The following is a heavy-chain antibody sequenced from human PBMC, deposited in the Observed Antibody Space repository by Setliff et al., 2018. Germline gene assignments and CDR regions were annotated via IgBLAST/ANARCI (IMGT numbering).Heavy chain of an antibody. CDR3: TRNFLGWLARF. CDR1: GGSISNYY. Sequence: PSETLSLTCTVSGGSISNYYWSWIRQSPGKGLEWIGRIYSDENTDYNPSLKSRVTMSADTSKNQFSLKLKSVTAADTAVYYCTRNFLGWLARFWGRGTLVTVSS. D-gene: IGHD6-19*01. J-gene: IGHJ4*02. CDR2: IYSDENT. V-gene: IGHV4-4*07.